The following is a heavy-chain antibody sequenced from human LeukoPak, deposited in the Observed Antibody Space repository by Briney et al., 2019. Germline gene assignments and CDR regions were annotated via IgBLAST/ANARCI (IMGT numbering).Heavy chain of an antibody. V-gene: IGHV4-39*07. CDR2: INHSGST. Sequence: SETLSLTCTVSGGSISSSSYYWSWIRQPPGKGLEWIGEINHSGSTNYNPSLKSRVTISVDTSKNQFSLKLNSVTAADTAVYYCARETSITIFGVVTEPYWGQGTLVTVSS. CDR3: ARETSITIFGVVTEPY. D-gene: IGHD3-3*01. CDR1: GGSISSSSYY. J-gene: IGHJ4*02.